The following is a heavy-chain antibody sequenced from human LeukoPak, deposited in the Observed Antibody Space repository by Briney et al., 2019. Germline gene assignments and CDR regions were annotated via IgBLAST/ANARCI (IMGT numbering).Heavy chain of an antibody. J-gene: IGHJ6*03. D-gene: IGHD5-18*01. Sequence: ASVKVSCKASGYTFTGYYMHWVRQAPGQGLEWMGWINPNSGGTNYAQKFQGRVTMTRDTSISTAYMELSRLRSDDTAVYYFASGIQSGGSYYYYMDVWGKGTTVTVSS. V-gene: IGHV1-2*02. CDR2: INPNSGGT. CDR3: ASGIQSGGSYYYYMDV. CDR1: GYTFTGYY.